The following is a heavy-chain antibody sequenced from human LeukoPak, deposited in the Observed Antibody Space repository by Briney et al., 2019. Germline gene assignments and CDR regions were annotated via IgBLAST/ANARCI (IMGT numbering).Heavy chain of an antibody. V-gene: IGHV4-34*01. J-gene: IGHJ5*02. D-gene: IGHD2-2*01. CDR1: GGSFSGYY. CDR3: ARVVGALYAPYCSSTSCYLRFDP. CDR2: INHSGST. Sequence: PSETLSLTCAVYGGSFSGYYWSWIRQPPGKGLEWIGEINHSGSTNYNPSLKSRVTISVDTSKNQFSLKLSSVTAADTAVYYCARVVGALYAPYCSSTSCYLRFDPWGQGTLVTVSS.